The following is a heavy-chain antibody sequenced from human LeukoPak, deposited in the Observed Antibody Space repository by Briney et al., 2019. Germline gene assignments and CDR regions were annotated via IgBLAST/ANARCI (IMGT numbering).Heavy chain of an antibody. Sequence: PSETLSLTCTVSSGSTRSSRYYWGWIRQPPGKGLEWIGSINYSGSTYYNPSLKSRVAIPVDTSKNQFSLNLSSVTATDTAVYYCERNWAAGDFCYWGQGTLVTVSS. J-gene: IGHJ4*02. CDR3: ERNWAAGDFCY. D-gene: IGHD6-13*01. CDR2: INYSGST. V-gene: IGHV4-39*01. CDR1: SGSTRSSRYY.